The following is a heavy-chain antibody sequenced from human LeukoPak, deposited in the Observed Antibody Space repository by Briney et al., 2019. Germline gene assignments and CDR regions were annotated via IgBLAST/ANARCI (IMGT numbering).Heavy chain of an antibody. CDR1: GFTFSGYS. J-gene: IGHJ4*02. Sequence: PGGSLRLSCAASGFTFSGYSMNWVRQAPGKGLEWVSYISSSSSTIYYADSVKGRFTMSRDNAKNSLYLRMNSPRAEDTAVYYCARESVVVTAHYDYWGQGTLVTVSS. V-gene: IGHV3-48*01. CDR3: ARESVVVTAHYDY. D-gene: IGHD2-21*02. CDR2: ISSSSSTI.